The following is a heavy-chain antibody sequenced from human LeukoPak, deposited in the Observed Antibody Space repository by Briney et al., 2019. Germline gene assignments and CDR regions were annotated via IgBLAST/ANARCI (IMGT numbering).Heavy chain of an antibody. Sequence: ASVKVSCKASGYTFTGYYMHWVRQAPGQGLEWMGWINPNSGGTNSAQKFQGRVTMTRDTSISTAYMELSRLRSDDTAVYYCARTTAWARTKFDYWGQGTLVTVSS. V-gene: IGHV1-2*02. CDR1: GYTFTGYY. D-gene: IGHD1-14*01. CDR3: ARTTAWARTKFDY. CDR2: INPNSGGT. J-gene: IGHJ4*02.